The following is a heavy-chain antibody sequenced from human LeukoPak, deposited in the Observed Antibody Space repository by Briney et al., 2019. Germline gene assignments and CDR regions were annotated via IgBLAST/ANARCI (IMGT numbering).Heavy chain of an antibody. Sequence: SDTLSLTCTVSGGSISSSSYYWGWIRQPPGKGLEWIRSIYYSGSTYYNPSLKSRVTISVDTSKNQFSLKLNSVTAADSAVYYCARVSSSDWYNERGAFDIWGQGTMVTVSS. CDR2: IYYSGST. D-gene: IGHD6-13*01. CDR3: ARVSSSDWYNERGAFDI. CDR1: GGSISSSSYY. J-gene: IGHJ3*02. V-gene: IGHV4-39*07.